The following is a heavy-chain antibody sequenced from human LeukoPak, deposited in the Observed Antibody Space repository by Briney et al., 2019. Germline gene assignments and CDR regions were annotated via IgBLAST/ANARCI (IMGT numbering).Heavy chain of an antibody. D-gene: IGHD3-10*01. CDR2: IYYSGNT. V-gene: IGHV4-59*01. CDR3: ARDGRSGSPYYFDY. CDR1: GGSISGDH. J-gene: IGHJ4*02. Sequence: SETLSLTCTVSGGSISGDHWNWIRQPPGKGLEWIGNIYYSGNTNYNPSLKSRVTISVDTSKNQFSLKLSSVTAADTAVYYCARDGRSGSPYYFDYWGQGTLVTVSS.